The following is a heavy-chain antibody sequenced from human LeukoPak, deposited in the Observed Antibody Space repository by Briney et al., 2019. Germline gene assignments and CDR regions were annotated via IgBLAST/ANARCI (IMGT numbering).Heavy chain of an antibody. CDR3: TTLRIVGATIPDY. D-gene: IGHD1-26*01. Sequence: PGGSLRLACAASGFTFSNAWMSWVRQAPGKGLEWVGRIKSKTDGGTTDYAAPVKGRFTISRDDSKNTLYLQMNSLKTEDTAVYYCTTLRIVGATIPDYWGQGTLVTVSS. V-gene: IGHV3-15*01. CDR2: IKSKTDGGTT. CDR1: GFTFSNAW. J-gene: IGHJ4*02.